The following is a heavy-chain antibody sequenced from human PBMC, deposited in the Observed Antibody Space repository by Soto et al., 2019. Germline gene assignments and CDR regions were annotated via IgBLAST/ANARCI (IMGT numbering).Heavy chain of an antibody. J-gene: IGHJ5*02. Sequence: SVKVSCTASGGTFSRYASSLVRQVPGQGLEWMGGIIPMFGRPNYSQKFQHRVTITADESTSTAYMELRSLRSEDTAIYYCATERGNTYGLGRGHPFDPWGQGTLVTVSS. CDR2: IIPMFGRP. CDR1: GGTFSRYA. D-gene: IGHD3-10*01. V-gene: IGHV1-69*13. CDR3: ATERGNTYGLGRGHPFDP.